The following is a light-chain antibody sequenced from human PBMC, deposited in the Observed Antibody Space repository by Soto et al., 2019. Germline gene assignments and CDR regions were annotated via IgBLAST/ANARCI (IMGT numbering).Light chain of an antibody. V-gene: IGLV2-8*01. Sequence: QSVLTQPPSASGSPGQSVTISCTGTSSDVGAYDYVSWYQQHPGKAPKLMIYEINKRPSGVPDRFSGSKSGNTASLTVSGLQAEDEADYYCSSYTRSSTLVVFGGGTKLTVL. CDR3: SSYTRSSTLVV. J-gene: IGLJ2*01. CDR1: SSDVGAYDY. CDR2: EIN.